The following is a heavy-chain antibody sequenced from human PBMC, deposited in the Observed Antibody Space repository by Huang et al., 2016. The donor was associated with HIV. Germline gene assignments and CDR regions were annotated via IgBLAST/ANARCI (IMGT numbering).Heavy chain of an antibody. CDR1: GFTFSNYA. V-gene: IGHV3-23*01. Sequence: EVQLWESGGTLVQPGGSLRLSCGASGFTFSNYAMSWVRQAPGKGLEWVSFISGSRGTIYYAESVKGRVTISRDNVKKTVYLQMNSLRVEDAAVYYCAKDRGDGYSGYDYDYWGQGTLVTVSS. J-gene: IGHJ4*02. D-gene: IGHD5-12*01. CDR2: ISGSRGTI. CDR3: AKDRGDGYSGYDYDY.